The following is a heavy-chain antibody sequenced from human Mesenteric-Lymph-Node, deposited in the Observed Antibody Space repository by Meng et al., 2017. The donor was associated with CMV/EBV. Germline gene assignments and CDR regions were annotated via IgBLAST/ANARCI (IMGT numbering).Heavy chain of an antibody. CDR3: AKATPDRLGATTGTFDY. CDR2: IRYDGSNK. Sequence: GESLKISCAASGFTFSSYGMHWVRQAPGKGLEWVAFIRYDGSNKYYADSVKGRFTISRDNSKNTLYLQMNSLRAEDTAVYYCAKATPDRLGATTGTFDYWGQGTLVTVSS. CDR1: GFTFSSYG. V-gene: IGHV3-30*02. D-gene: IGHD1-26*01. J-gene: IGHJ4*02.